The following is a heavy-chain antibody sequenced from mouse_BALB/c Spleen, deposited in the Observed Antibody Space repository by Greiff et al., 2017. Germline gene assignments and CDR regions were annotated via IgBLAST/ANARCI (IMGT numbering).Heavy chain of an antibody. J-gene: IGHJ4*01. D-gene: IGHD2-3*01. CDR1: GYTFSSYW. CDR3: ARRDDGYPFYAMDY. V-gene: IGHV1-9*01. Sequence: VQLQQSGAELMKPGASVKISCKATGYTFSSYWIEWVKQRPGHGLEWIGEILPGSGSTNYNEKFKGKATFTADTSSNTAYMQLSSLTSEDSAVYYCARRDDGYPFYAMDYWGQGTSVTVSS. CDR2: ILPGSGST.